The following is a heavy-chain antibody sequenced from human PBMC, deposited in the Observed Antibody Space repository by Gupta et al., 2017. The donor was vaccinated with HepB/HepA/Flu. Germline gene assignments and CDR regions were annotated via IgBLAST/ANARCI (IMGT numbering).Heavy chain of an antibody. Sequence: GESGGGLVQPGGSLRLSCAASGFTFSDHYMDWVRQAPGKGLEWVGRIRNKDNSYTTEYAASVTGRFTIPRDDSKKSLYLQMNSLKTEDTAVYYCARGSGSYSEYYYNGMDVWGQGTAVTVSS. V-gene: IGHV3-72*01. CDR3: ARGSGSYSEYYYNGMDV. D-gene: IGHD1-26*01. CDR1: GFTFSDHY. CDR2: IRNKDNSYTT. J-gene: IGHJ6*02.